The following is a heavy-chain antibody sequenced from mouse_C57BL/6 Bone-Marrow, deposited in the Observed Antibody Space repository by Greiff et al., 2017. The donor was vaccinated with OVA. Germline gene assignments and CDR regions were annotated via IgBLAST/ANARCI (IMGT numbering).Heavy chain of an antibody. D-gene: IGHD4-1*01. CDR2: IDPEDGDT. J-gene: IGHJ2*01. CDR3: ARGDYWDPGWFDY. Sequence: VQLQQSGAELVKPGASVKLSCTASGFNIKDYYMHWVKQRTEQGLEWIGRIDPEDGDTKYAPKFQGKATITAYTSSKTAYLQLSSLTSEDTAVYYCARGDYWDPGWFDYWGQGTTLTVSS. CDR1: GFNIKDYY. V-gene: IGHV14-2*01.